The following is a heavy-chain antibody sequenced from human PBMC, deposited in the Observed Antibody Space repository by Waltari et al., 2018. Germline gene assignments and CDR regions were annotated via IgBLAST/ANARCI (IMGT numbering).Heavy chain of an antibody. CDR2: IWYDGSNK. CDR3: SNNFDY. J-gene: IGHJ4*02. Sequence: QVQLVESGGGVVQPGRSLRISCAASGFTFSNYGMHWVRQAPGKGLDWVAVIWYDGSNKFYADSVKGRFTISRDNSKNTLYLQMNSLRTEDTAIYYCSNNFDYWGQGTLVTVSS. V-gene: IGHV3-33*08. CDR1: GFTFSNYG.